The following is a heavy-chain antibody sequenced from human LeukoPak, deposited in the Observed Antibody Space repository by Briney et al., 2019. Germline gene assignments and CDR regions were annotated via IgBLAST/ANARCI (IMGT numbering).Heavy chain of an antibody. J-gene: IGHJ4*02. CDR3: ARMDYYTSGTYTYPNFDY. D-gene: IGHD3-10*01. CDR1: GFTFSRYW. CDR2: QDGSET. Sequence: GGSLRLSCAASGFTFSRYWMKQDGSETYYVDSVKGRFTISRDNAKNSLHLQMNSLGAEDAAVFYCARMDYYTSGTYTYPNFDYWGQGTLVTVSS. V-gene: IGHV3-7*03.